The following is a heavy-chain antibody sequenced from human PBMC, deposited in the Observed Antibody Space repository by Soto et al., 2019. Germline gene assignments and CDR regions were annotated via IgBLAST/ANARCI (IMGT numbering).Heavy chain of an antibody. CDR2: IYYSGST. Sequence: SETLSLTCTVSGGSISSYYWSWIRQPPGKGLEWIGYIYYSGSTNYNPSLKSRVTISVDTSKNQFSLKLSSVTAADTAVYYCARAGGPGLGMDVWGKGTTVTVSS. J-gene: IGHJ6*03. V-gene: IGHV4-59*01. CDR3: ARAGGPGLGMDV. D-gene: IGHD3-10*01. CDR1: GGSISSYY.